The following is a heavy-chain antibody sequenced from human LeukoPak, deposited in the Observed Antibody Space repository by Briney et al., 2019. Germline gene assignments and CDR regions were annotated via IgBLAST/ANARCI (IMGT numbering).Heavy chain of an antibody. CDR2: IYYSGST. Sequence: SETLSLTCTVSGGSISSYYWSWIRQPPGKGLEWIGYIYYSGSTNYSPSLKSRVTISVDTSKNQFSLKLSSVTAADTAVYYCARQYSSGWYGYYFDYWGQGTLVTVSS. V-gene: IGHV4-59*08. J-gene: IGHJ4*02. CDR1: GGSISSYY. CDR3: ARQYSSGWYGYYFDY. D-gene: IGHD6-19*01.